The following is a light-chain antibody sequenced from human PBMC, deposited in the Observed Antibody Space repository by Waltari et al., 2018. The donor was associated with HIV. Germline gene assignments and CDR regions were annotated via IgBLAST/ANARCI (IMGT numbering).Light chain of an antibody. J-gene: IGLJ2*01. CDR2: RND. CDR3: ATWDDSLSGVL. V-gene: IGLV1-47*01. Sequence: SVLTQPRSASGTPGQRVTMSCSGRSRNTGRNDVFSYQQVPGTAPKLLLYRNDQRPSGVPDRFSGSTSGTSASLAISGLRPEDEADYYCATWDDSLSGVLFGGGTKLTVL. CDR1: SRNTGRND.